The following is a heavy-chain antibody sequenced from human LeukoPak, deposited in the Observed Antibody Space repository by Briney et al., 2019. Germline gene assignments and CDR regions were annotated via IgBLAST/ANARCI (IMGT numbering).Heavy chain of an antibody. Sequence: PGGFLRLSCAASGFAFSRSGMHWVRQAPGKGLEWVAVVWYDGSNKHYADSVKGRFTISRDNSNNTLYLQMNSLRAEDTAVYYCARDPKYSNSWFFDYWGQGTLVTVSS. V-gene: IGHV3-33*01. CDR2: VWYDGSNK. CDR1: GFAFSRSG. CDR3: ARDPKYSNSWFFDY. D-gene: IGHD6-13*01. J-gene: IGHJ4*02.